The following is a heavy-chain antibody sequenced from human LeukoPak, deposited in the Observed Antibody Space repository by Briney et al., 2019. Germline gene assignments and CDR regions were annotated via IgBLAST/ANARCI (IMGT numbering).Heavy chain of an antibody. CDR3: AKDPIVGALRRNNWFDP. CDR2: ISSTSRTK. Sequence: PGGSLRLSCAASGFTFSTYSMNWVRQAPGKGLEWVSYISSTSRTKYYADSVKGRFTISRDNSKNTLYLQMNSLRAEDTAVYYCAKDPIVGALRRNNWFDPWGQGTLVTVSS. CDR1: GFTFSTYS. J-gene: IGHJ5*02. V-gene: IGHV3-48*01. D-gene: IGHD1-26*01.